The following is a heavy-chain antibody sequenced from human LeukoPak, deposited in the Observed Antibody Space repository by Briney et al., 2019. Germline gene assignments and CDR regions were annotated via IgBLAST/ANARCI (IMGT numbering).Heavy chain of an antibody. CDR1: GGTFSSYA. D-gene: IGHD4-17*01. CDR2: IIPIFGTA. V-gene: IGHV1-69*05. Sequence: GASVKVSCKASGGTFSSYAISWVRQAPGQGLEWMGGIIPIFGTAYYARKFQGRVTSTTDESTSTAYMELSSLRSEDTAVYYCARDWWYGDYSIGDNWGQGTLVTVSS. J-gene: IGHJ4*02. CDR3: ARDWWYGDYSIGDN.